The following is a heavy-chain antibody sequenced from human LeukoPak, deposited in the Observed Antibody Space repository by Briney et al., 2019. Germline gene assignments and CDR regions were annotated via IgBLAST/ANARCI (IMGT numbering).Heavy chain of an antibody. CDR3: AKDRYCSSTRCYGDFDY. D-gene: IGHD2-2*01. J-gene: IGHJ4*02. Sequence: GGSLGLSCEGSGFTFSSYAMSWVRQAPGKGLEWVSAISGSGDSAFYADSVKGQFTISRDNSKNTLYLQMNSLRAEDTAVYYCAKDRYCSSTRCYGDFDYWGQGTLVTVSS. CDR1: GFTFSSYA. CDR2: ISGSGDSA. V-gene: IGHV3-23*01.